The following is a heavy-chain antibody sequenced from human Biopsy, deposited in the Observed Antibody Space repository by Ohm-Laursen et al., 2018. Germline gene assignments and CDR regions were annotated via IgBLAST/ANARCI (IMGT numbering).Heavy chain of an antibody. V-gene: IGHV4-34*01. CDR2: INHSGST. J-gene: IGHJ5*02. Sequence: GTLSLTCAVYVGSFSGYYWTWIRQPPGEGLEWIGEINHSGSTNYNPSLKSRVSISVDTSKNQFSLKLNSVTAADTAVYYCARAGTAINGNSLGFDPWGQGTLVTVSS. D-gene: IGHD1-20*01. CDR3: ARAGTAINGNSLGFDP. CDR1: VGSFSGYY.